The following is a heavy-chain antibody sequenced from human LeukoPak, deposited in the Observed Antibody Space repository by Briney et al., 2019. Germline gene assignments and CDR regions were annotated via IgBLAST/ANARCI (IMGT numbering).Heavy chain of an antibody. D-gene: IGHD1-14*01. J-gene: IGHJ3*02. CDR2: IYYSGST. CDR1: GGSISSGGYY. V-gene: IGHV4-31*03. Sequence: SETLSLTCTVSGGSISSGGYYWSWIRQHPGKGLEWIGYIYYSGSTYYNPSLKSRVTISVDTSKNQFSLKLSSVTAADTAVYYCARGTNSRLRSCAFDIWGQGTMVTVSS. CDR3: ARGTNSRLRSCAFDI.